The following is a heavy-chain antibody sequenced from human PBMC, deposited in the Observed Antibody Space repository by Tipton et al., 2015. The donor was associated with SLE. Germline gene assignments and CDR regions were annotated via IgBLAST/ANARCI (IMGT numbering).Heavy chain of an antibody. CDR2: IYTSGST. D-gene: IGHD1-7*01. Sequence: TLSLTCTVSGGSISSGSYYWSWIRQPAGKGLEWIGHIYTSGSTNYNPSLKSRVTISVDTSKNQFSLKLSSVTAADTAVYYCASVNYGGYWGQGTLVTVSS. CDR3: ASVNYGGY. V-gene: IGHV4-61*09. CDR1: GGSISSGSYY. J-gene: IGHJ4*02.